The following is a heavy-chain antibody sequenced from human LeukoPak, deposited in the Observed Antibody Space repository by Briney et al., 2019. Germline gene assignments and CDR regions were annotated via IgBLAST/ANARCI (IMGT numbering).Heavy chain of an antibody. CDR1: GFTFSTYG. D-gene: IGHD3-10*01. CDR3: AKEILWFGESAFDY. V-gene: IGHV3-30*02. CDR2: IRYDGSNN. J-gene: IGHJ4*02. Sequence: GGSLRLSCTASGFTFSTYGMHWVRQAPGKGLKWVAFIRYDGSNNYYADSVKGRFTISRDNSKNTLYLQMNSLRAEDTAVYYCAKEILWFGESAFDYWGQGTLVTVSS.